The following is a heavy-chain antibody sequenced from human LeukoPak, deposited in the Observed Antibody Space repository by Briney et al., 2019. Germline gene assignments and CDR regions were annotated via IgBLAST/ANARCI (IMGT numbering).Heavy chain of an antibody. D-gene: IGHD5-18*01. CDR1: GFIFTDYW. V-gene: IGHV3-7*01. J-gene: IGHJ4*02. CDR3: ARELGNGDTYANVPLGH. CDR2: IKEDGSEK. Sequence: GGSLRLSCAASGFIFTDYWMYWVRQAPGRGLAWVANIKEDGSEKNYVDSVKGRFTISRDNAKDSLFLQMDSLRVEDTAVYFCARELGNGDTYANVPLGHWGQGTLVTVSS.